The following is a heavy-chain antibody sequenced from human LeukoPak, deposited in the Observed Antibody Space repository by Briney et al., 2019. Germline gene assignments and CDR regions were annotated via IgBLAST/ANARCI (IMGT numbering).Heavy chain of an antibody. J-gene: IGHJ4*02. CDR1: GGSFSGYY. CDR3: ARGRGSSSWTLFDY. V-gene: IGHV4-34*01. D-gene: IGHD6-13*01. CDR2: INHSGST. Sequence: SETLSLTSAVYGGSFSGYYWSWIRQPPGKGLEWIGEINHSGSTNYNPSLKSRVTISVDTSKNQFSLKLSSVTAADTAVYYCARGRGSSSWTLFDYWGQGTLVTVSS.